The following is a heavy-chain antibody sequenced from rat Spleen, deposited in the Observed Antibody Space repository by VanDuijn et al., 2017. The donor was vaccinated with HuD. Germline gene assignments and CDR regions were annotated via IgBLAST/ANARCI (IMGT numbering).Heavy chain of an antibody. CDR1: GFTFSNYG. D-gene: IGHD1-12*02. CDR3: ATDFSEGNYYIPFDY. CDR2: ISPSGGST. J-gene: IGHJ2*01. V-gene: IGHV5-19*01. Sequence: EVQLVESGGGLVQPGRSLKLSCAASGFTFSNYGMHWIRQAPTKGRDWVASISPSGGSTYYRDSVKGRITISRDNEKRALYLQMDSLRSEDKATYYCATDFSEGNYYIPFDYWGQGVMVTVSS.